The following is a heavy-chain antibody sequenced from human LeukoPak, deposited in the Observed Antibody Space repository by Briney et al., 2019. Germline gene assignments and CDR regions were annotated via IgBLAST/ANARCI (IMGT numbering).Heavy chain of an antibody. CDR2: IGGSDNIV. CDR1: GFNFHEFY. D-gene: IGHD6-19*01. J-gene: IGHJ5*02. V-gene: IGHV3-11*01. Sequence: GGSLRLSCATSGFNFHEFYMSWIRQAPGKGLEWVADIGGSDNIVSYGESVRGRFAISRDFATNSLYLQMDSLRAEDTAVYYCAREAVAGAFDLWGQGTLVTVSS. CDR3: AREAVAGAFDL.